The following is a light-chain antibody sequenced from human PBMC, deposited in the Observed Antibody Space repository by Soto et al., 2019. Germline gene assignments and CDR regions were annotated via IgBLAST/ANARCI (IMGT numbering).Light chain of an antibody. Sequence: QSVLTQPPSVSGAPGQRVTISCTGSSSNIGAGYDVHWYQQLPGTAPKLLIYGNSNRPSGVPDRFSGSKSGTSASPAITGLQAEDEADYYCQSYDSSLSFYVFGTGTKLTVL. V-gene: IGLV1-40*01. CDR2: GNS. J-gene: IGLJ1*01. CDR1: SSNIGAGYD. CDR3: QSYDSSLSFYV.